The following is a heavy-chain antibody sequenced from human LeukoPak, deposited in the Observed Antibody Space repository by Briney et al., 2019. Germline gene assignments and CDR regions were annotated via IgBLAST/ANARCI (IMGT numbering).Heavy chain of an antibody. Sequence: PSETLSLTCTVSGGSISSYYWSWIRQPAGKGLEWIGRIYTSGSTNYIPSLKSRVTMSVDTSKNQFSLKLSSVTAADTAVYYCARQGYCSSTSCSNWFDPWGQGTLVTVSS. D-gene: IGHD2-2*01. CDR2: IYTSGST. V-gene: IGHV4-4*07. J-gene: IGHJ5*02. CDR1: GGSISSYY. CDR3: ARQGYCSSTSCSNWFDP.